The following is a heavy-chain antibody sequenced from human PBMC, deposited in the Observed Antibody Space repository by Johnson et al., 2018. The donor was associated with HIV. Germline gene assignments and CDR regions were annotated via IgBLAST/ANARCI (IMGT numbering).Heavy chain of an antibody. J-gene: IGHJ3*02. V-gene: IGHV3-30*02. CDR3: AKARGYDPYDAFDI. Sequence: QVQLVESGGGVVQPGGSLRLSCAASGFTFSSYGMHWVRQAPGKGLGWVAFIRYDGSNKYYADSVKGRFTISRDNSKNTLYLQMNSLRAEDTAVYYCAKARGYDPYDAFDIWGQGTMVTVSS. CDR2: IRYDGSNK. D-gene: IGHD5-12*01. CDR1: GFTFSSYG.